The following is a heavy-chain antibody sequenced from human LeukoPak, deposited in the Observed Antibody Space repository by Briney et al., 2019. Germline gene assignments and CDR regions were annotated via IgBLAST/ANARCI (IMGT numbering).Heavy chain of an antibody. CDR2: INPNSGGT. D-gene: IGHD5-24*01. V-gene: IGHV1-2*02. CDR1: GYTFTGYY. J-gene: IGHJ3*02. CDR3: ARAAYKRWLQFSAFDI. Sequence: ASVKVSCKASGYTFTGYYMHWVRQAPGQGLEWMGWINPNSGGTNYAQKFQGRVTMTRDTSISAAYMELSRLRSDDTAVYYCARAAYKRWLQFSAFDIWGQGTMVTVSS.